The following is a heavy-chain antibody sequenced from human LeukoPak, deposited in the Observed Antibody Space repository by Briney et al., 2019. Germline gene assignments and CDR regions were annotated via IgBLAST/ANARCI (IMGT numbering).Heavy chain of an antibody. CDR3: AACSSTSCYGSYFDY. CDR2: ISAYNGNT. D-gene: IGHD2-2*01. CDR1: GYTFTSYG. V-gene: IGHV1-18*01. Sequence: ASVKVSCKASGYTFTSYGISWVRQAPGQGLEWMGWISAYNGNTNYAQKLQGRVTMTTDTSTSTAYMELRSLRSDDTAVYYCAACSSTSCYGSYFDYCGQGTLVIVSS. J-gene: IGHJ4*02.